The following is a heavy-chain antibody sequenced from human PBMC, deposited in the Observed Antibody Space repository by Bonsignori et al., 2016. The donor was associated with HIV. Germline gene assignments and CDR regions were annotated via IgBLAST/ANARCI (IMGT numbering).Heavy chain of an antibody. Sequence: SETLSLTCSVSGGPISGYSWTWVRQVPGKGLECIGYISYSGPPTTTLLEGRVTISIDTSKNQLSLKLKTMTAADTAVYYCARALVGASSHYFDSWGPGFLGTVSS. J-gene: IGHJ4*02. V-gene: IGHV4-59*13. CDR1: GGPISGYS. CDR3: ARALVGASSHYFDS. D-gene: IGHD1-26*01. CDR2: ISYSGPP.